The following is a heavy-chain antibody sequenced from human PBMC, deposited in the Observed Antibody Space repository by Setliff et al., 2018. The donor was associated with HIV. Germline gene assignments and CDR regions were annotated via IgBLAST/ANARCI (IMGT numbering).Heavy chain of an antibody. Sequence: GASVKVSCKASGGTFSSYAISWVRQAPGQGLEWMGGIIPILGVANYAQKFQGRVTITADESTSTAYMELSSLRSEDTAVFYCARGEQWLLDYWGQGTLVTVSS. CDR2: IIPILGVA. D-gene: IGHD6-19*01. J-gene: IGHJ4*02. CDR1: GGTFSSYA. CDR3: ARGEQWLLDY. V-gene: IGHV1-69*10.